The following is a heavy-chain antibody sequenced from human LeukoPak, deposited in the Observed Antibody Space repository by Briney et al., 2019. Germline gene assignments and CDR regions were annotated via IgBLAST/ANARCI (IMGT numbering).Heavy chain of an antibody. V-gene: IGHV3-33*01. D-gene: IGHD6-19*01. CDR1: GFTFGSYG. CDR2: IWYDGSNK. Sequence: PGGSLRLSCAASGFTFGSYGMHWVRQAPGKGLEWVAVIWYDGSNKYYADSVKGRFTISRDNSKNPLYLQMNSLRAEDTAVYYCAREARIAVAGTLDYWGQGTLVTVSS. J-gene: IGHJ4*02. CDR3: AREARIAVAGTLDY.